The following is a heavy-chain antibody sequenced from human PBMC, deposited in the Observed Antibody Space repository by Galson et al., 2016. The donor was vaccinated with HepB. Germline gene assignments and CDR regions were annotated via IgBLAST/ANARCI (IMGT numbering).Heavy chain of an antibody. J-gene: IGHJ4*02. V-gene: IGHV3-7*02. D-gene: IGHD5-18*01. CDR1: GFTFSRHW. CDR2: IKHDGSEK. CDR3: AALDTASFRDEGGY. Sequence: SLRLSCAASGFTFSRHWMSWVRQAPGKGLEWVAYIKHDGSEKQYVDSVKGRFTISRDNANNSLYLQMNSLTAEDTAVYSCAALDTASFRDEGGYWGQGTLVTVSS.